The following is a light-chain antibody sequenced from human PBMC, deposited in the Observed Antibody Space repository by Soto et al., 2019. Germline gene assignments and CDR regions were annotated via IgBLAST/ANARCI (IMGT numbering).Light chain of an antibody. J-gene: IGLJ3*02. CDR3: CSYEGSSNWV. CDR1: TTNVATYNY. Sequence: QSALTQPRSVSGSPGQSVTISCTGTTTNVATYNYVSWYQHHPGKAPKLILYNVSERPSGVSDRFSGSKSGNAASLTISGLQADDEADYYCCSYEGSSNWVFGGGTKLTVL. V-gene: IGLV2-11*01. CDR2: NVS.